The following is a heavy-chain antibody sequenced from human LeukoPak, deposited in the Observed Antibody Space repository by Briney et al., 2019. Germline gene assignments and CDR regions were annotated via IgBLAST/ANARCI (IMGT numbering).Heavy chain of an antibody. J-gene: IGHJ4*02. V-gene: IGHV3-30*14. Sequence: GGSLRLSRVASGFTFSSYAMHWVRQAPGKGLEWVAVISYDGSNKYYADSVKGRFTISRDNSKNTLYLQMNSLRAEDTAVYYCARDQHSSGWHRHEIDYWGQGTLVTVSS. CDR2: ISYDGSNK. D-gene: IGHD6-19*01. CDR1: GFTFSSYA. CDR3: ARDQHSSGWHRHEIDY.